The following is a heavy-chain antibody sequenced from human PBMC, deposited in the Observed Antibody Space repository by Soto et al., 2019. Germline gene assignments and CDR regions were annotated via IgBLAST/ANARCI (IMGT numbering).Heavy chain of an antibody. CDR2: IYSSGST. D-gene: IGHD4-4*01. CDR3: ARYSVTGLGNYYMDA. Sequence: SETLSLTCTVSGGSISGYYWSWIRQPPGKGLEWVGYIYSSGSTNYNPSLKSRVTISVDKSKNQFSLKLSSVTAADTAVYYCARYSVTGLGNYYMDAWGKGTTVTV. J-gene: IGHJ6*03. V-gene: IGHV4-59*08. CDR1: GGSISGYY.